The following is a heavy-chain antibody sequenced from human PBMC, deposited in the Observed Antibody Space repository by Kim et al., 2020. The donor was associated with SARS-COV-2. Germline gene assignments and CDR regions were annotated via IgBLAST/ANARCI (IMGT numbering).Heavy chain of an antibody. J-gene: IGHJ5*02. V-gene: IGHV4-34*01. Sequence: SETLSLTCAVYGGSFSGYYWSWIRQPPGKGLEWIGEINHSGSTNYNPSLKSRVTISVDTSKNQFSLKLSSVTAADTAVYYCARGYWFDPWGQGTLVTVSS. CDR3: ARGYWFDP. CDR2: INHSGST. CDR1: GGSFSGYY.